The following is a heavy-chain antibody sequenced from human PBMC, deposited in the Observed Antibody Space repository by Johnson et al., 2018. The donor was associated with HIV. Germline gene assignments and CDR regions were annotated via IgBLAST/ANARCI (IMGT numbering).Heavy chain of an antibody. Sequence: QVQLVESGGGLIQPGGSLRLSCAASGFTVSSNYMSWVRQAPGKGLEWVAVIWYDGSNKYYGESVKGRFTISRDNSKNTLYLQMNSLRVEDTAVYYCAKGRIGTSSMRGGAFDMWGQGTMVIVSS. CDR3: AKGRIGTSSMRGGAFDM. D-gene: IGHD1/OR15-1a*01. J-gene: IGHJ3*02. CDR1: GFTVSSNY. V-gene: IGHV3-33*06. CDR2: IWYDGSNK.